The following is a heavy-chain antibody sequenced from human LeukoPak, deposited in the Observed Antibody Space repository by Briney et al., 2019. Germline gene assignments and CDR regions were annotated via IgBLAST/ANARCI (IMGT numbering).Heavy chain of an antibody. D-gene: IGHD4-23*01. CDR1: GYTFTGYY. CDR2: INPNSGGT. J-gene: IGHJ3*02. CDR3: ARGRWNDAFDI. Sequence: ASVKVSCKASGYTFTGYYMHWVRQAPGQGLAWMGWINPNSGGTNYAQKFQGRVTMTRDTSISTAYMEVSRLRTDDTAVYYCARGRWNDAFDIWGQGTMVTVSS. V-gene: IGHV1-2*02.